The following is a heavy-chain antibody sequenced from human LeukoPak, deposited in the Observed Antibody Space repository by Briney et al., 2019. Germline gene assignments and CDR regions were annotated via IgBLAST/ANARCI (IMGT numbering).Heavy chain of an antibody. J-gene: IGHJ4*02. Sequence: PSETLSLTCAVYGGSFSGYYWSWIRQPPGKGLEWIGEINHSGRTNYNPSLKSRVTISVDTSKNQFSLKLSSVTAADTAVYYCARLPMVRGVIIGPHFDYWGQGTLVTVSS. CDR1: GGSFSGYY. CDR2: INHSGRT. D-gene: IGHD3-10*01. CDR3: ARLPMVRGVIIGPHFDY. V-gene: IGHV4-34*01.